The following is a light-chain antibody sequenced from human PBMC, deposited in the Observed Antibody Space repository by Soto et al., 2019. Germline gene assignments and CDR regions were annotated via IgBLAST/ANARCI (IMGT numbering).Light chain of an antibody. Sequence: EIVLTQSPGTLSLSPGERATLSCRASQSVAGNYLAWYRQKPGQAPRLLIYGASNRATGIPARFSGSGSGTDFTLTISSLEPGDFAVYYCQQRSSWPRITFGQGTRLEIK. CDR1: QSVAGNY. CDR2: GAS. J-gene: IGKJ5*01. V-gene: IGKV3-11*01. CDR3: QQRSSWPRIT.